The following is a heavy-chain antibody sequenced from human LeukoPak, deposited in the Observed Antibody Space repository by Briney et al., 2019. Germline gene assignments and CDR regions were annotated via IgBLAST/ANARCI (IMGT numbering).Heavy chain of an antibody. CDR1: GFTFSSYV. Sequence: GGSVRLSCAASGFTFSSYVMHWVRQAPGKGLEWVAFIRYDGTNRYYADSVKGRFTISRDNSKNTLYLQMNSLRAEDTAVYYCAKSTIVGATVDAFDIWGQGTMVTVSS. J-gene: IGHJ3*02. CDR3: AKSTIVGATVDAFDI. CDR2: IRYDGTNR. D-gene: IGHD1-26*01. V-gene: IGHV3-30*02.